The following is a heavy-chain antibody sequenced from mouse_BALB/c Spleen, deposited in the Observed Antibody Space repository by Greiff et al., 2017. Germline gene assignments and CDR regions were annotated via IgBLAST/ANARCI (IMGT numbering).Heavy chain of an antibody. CDR3: ARYYRYYFDY. V-gene: IGHV5-9*03. D-gene: IGHD2-14*01. CDR2: ISSGGGNT. Sequence: EVQVVESGGGLVKPGGSLKLSCAASGFTFSSYTMSWVRQTPEKRLEWVATISSGGGNTYYPDSVKGRFTISRDNAKNNLYLQMSSLRSEDTALYYCARYYRYYFDYWGQGTTLTVSS. CDR1: GFTFSSYT. J-gene: IGHJ2*01.